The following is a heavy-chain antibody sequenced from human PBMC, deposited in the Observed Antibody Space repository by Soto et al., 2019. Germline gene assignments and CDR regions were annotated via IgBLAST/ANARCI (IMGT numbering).Heavy chain of an antibody. J-gene: IGHJ6*02. V-gene: IGHV4-34*01. CDR3: ARGGGDYDYAVDV. CDR2: IRHSGST. Sequence: QVQLQQWGAGLLKPSETLSLNCAVYGGSFYWTWIRQPPGKGLEWIGEIRHSGSTNYNPSIKSRVSISIDRSKSQVSLTVYSVTAADTAVYYCARGGGDYDYAVDVWGQGTTVTVSS. CDR1: GGSFY. D-gene: IGHD4-17*01.